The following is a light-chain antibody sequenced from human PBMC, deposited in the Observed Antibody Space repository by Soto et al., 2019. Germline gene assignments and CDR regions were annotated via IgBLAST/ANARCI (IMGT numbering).Light chain of an antibody. Sequence: AIQMTQSPSSLSASVGDRVTITCRASQGIRDDLAWYQQRPGKAPKLLIYAASNLHSGVPSRFGGSGSGTDFTLIISSLQPEDFATYYCLQDYDYPYTFGQGTKLEIK. V-gene: IGKV1-6*01. CDR2: AAS. CDR1: QGIRDD. J-gene: IGKJ2*01. CDR3: LQDYDYPYT.